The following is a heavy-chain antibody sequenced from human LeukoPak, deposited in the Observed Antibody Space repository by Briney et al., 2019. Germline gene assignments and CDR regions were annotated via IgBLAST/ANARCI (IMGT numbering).Heavy chain of an antibody. D-gene: IGHD3-3*01. Sequence: GGSLRLSCAASGFTFSNYGMSWVRQAPGKGLEWVSAIRGSGGTTYYADSVKGRFTISRDNSENTLYLQMNSLRAEDTAVYYCARSARLMKGVVEVTALDDWGQGTLVTVSS. V-gene: IGHV3-23*01. CDR3: ARSARLMKGVVEVTALDD. J-gene: IGHJ4*02. CDR1: GFTFSNYG. CDR2: IRGSGGTT.